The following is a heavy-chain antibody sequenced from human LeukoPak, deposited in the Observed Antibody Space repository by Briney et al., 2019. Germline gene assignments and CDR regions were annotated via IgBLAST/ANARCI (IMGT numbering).Heavy chain of an antibody. CDR3: ARDYGGNNLLP. V-gene: IGHV3-21*01. CDR1: GFTFSSYS. CDR2: ISSRSSYI. Sequence: PGGSLRLSCAASGFTFSSYSMNWVRQAPGKGLGWVSSISSRSSYIYYADSVKGRFTISRDNAKNSLYLQMNSLRAEDTAVYYCARDYGGNNLLPWGQGTLVTVSS. D-gene: IGHD4-23*01. J-gene: IGHJ5*02.